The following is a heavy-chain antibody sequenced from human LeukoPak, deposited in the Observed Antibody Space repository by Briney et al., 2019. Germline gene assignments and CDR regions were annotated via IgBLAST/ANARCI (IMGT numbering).Heavy chain of an antibody. CDR2: ISGSGGST. D-gene: IGHD2-15*01. J-gene: IGHJ6*03. CDR1: GFTFSSYA. CDR3: AKDGYSSASSFHYYYYMDV. Sequence: PGGSLRLSCAASGFTFSSYAMSWVRQAPGKGLEWVSAISGSGGSTYYADSVKGRFTISRDNSKNTLYLQMNSLRSEDTAVYYCAKDGYSSASSFHYYYYMDVWGKGTTVTVSS. V-gene: IGHV3-23*01.